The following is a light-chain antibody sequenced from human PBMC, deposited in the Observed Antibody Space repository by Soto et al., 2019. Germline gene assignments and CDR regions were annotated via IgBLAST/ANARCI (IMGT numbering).Light chain of an antibody. CDR2: RDN. CDR1: SSNIGRNY. Sequence: QAVVTQTPSVSGTPGQRVNISCSGSSSNIGRNYVYWYHQFPGMAPKLLIYRDNERPSGVSDRFSGSKSGTSASLAISGLRSGDEADYHCATWDDSLGGPVFGGGTKVTVL. CDR3: ATWDDSLGGPV. V-gene: IGLV1-47*01. J-gene: IGLJ2*01.